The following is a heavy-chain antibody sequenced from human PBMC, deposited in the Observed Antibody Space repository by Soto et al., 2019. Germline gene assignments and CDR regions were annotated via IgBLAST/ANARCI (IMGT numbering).Heavy chain of an antibody. D-gene: IGHD6-6*01. CDR3: ARDRAVSSSSVWFDP. Sequence: ASVKVSCKASGYTFTSYAMHWVRQAPGQRLEWMGWINAGNGNTKYSQKFQGRVTITRDTSASTAYMELSSLRSEDTAVYYCARDRAVSSSSVWFDPWGQGTLVTVSS. CDR1: GYTFTSYA. J-gene: IGHJ5*02. CDR2: INAGNGNT. V-gene: IGHV1-3*01.